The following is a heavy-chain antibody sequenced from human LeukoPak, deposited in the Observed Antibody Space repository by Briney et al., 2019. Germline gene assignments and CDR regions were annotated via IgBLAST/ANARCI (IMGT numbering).Heavy chain of an antibody. Sequence: PGGSLRLSCAASGFTFSNAWMSWVRQAPGKGLEWVGRIKSKTDGGTTDYAAPVKGRFTISRDDSKNTLYLQMNSLKTEDTAVYYCTTDVEYCSGGSCYYYGMDVWGQGTTVTVSS. V-gene: IGHV3-15*01. CDR1: GFTFSNAW. CDR3: TTDVEYCSGGSCYYYGMDV. CDR2: IKSKTDGGTT. J-gene: IGHJ6*02. D-gene: IGHD2-15*01.